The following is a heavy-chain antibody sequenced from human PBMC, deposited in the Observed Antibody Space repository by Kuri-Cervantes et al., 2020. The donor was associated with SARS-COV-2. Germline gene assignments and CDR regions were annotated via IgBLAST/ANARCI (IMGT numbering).Heavy chain of an antibody. V-gene: IGHV4-59*12. CDR2: IYYSGST. CDR3: ARGGWMDV. Sequence: ESLKISCTVSGGSISSYYWSWIRQPPGKGLEWIGYIYYSGSTNYNPSLKSRVAISVDTSKNQFSLKLSSVTAADTAVYYCARGGWMDVWGQGTMVTVSS. CDR1: GGSISSYY. D-gene: IGHD6-19*01. J-gene: IGHJ6*02.